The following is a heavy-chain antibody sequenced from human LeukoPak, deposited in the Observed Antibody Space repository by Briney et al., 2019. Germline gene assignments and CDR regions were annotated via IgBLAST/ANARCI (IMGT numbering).Heavy chain of an antibody. V-gene: IGHV6-1*01. D-gene: IGHD3-10*01. Sequence: SQTLSLTCAISGDSVSSNSAAWNWIRQSPSRGLEWLGRTYYRSKWYNDYAVSVKSRITINPDTSKNQFSLQLNSVTPEDTAVYYCARDLLLWFGSTKGAFDIWGQGTMVTVSS. CDR2: TYYRSKWYN. CDR1: GDSVSSNSAA. CDR3: ARDLLLWFGSTKGAFDI. J-gene: IGHJ3*02.